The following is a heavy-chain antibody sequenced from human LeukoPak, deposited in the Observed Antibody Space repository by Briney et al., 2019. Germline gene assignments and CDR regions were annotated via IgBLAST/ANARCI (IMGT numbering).Heavy chain of an antibody. CDR3: ARAGVVPAANYYYYYYMDV. V-gene: IGHV1-2*02. D-gene: IGHD2-2*01. CDR2: INPNSGGT. J-gene: IGHJ6*03. CDR1: GYTFTGYY. Sequence: ASVKVSCKASGYTFTGYYMHWVRQAPGQGLEWMGWINPNSGGTNYAQKFQGRVTMTRDTSISTAYMEPSRLRSDDTAVYYCARAGVVPAANYYYYYYMDVWGKGTTVTVSS.